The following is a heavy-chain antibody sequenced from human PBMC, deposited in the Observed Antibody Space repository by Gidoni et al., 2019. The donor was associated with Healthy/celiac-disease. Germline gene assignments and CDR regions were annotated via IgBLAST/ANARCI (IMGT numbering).Heavy chain of an antibody. CDR2: ISSSGSTI. V-gene: IGHV3-11*01. Sequence: QVQLVESGGGLVKPGGSLRLSCAASGFPFSDYYMSWIRQAPGKGLEWVSYISSSGSTIYYADSVKGRFTISRDNAKNSLYLQMNSLRAEDTAVYYCARSWWSGESTSYYFDYWGQGTLVTVSS. J-gene: IGHJ4*02. D-gene: IGHD2-8*02. CDR1: GFPFSDYY. CDR3: ARSWWSGESTSYYFDY.